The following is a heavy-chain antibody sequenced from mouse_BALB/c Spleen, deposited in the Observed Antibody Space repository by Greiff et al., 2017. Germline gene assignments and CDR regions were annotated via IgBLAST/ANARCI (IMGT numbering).Heavy chain of an antibody. J-gene: IGHJ2*01. D-gene: IGHD1-2*01. CDR3: ARCTTAYYFDY. Sequence: EVKLVESGPGLVKPSQSLSLTCTVTGYSITSDYAWNWIRQFPGNQLEWMGYISYSGSTSYNPSLKSRISITRDTSKNQFFLQLNSVTTEDTATYYCARCTTAYYFDYWGQGTTLTVSS. V-gene: IGHV3-2*02. CDR2: ISYSGST. CDR1: GYSITSDYA.